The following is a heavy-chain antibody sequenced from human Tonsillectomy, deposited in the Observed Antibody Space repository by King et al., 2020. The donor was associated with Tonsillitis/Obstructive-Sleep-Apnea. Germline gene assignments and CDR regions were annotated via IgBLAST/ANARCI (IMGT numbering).Heavy chain of an antibody. CDR3: ARDGLGDWSSTSCPTVGY. CDR2: ISSSSSTI. V-gene: IGHV3-48*02. J-gene: IGHJ4*02. Sequence: VQLVQSGGGLVQPGGSLRLSCAASGFTFSSYSMNWVRQAPGKGLEWVSYISSSSSTIYYADSVKGRFTISRDNAKNSLYLHMNSLRDEDTAVYYCARDGLGDWSSTSCPTVGYWGQGTLVTVSS. D-gene: IGHD2-2*01. CDR1: GFTFSSYS.